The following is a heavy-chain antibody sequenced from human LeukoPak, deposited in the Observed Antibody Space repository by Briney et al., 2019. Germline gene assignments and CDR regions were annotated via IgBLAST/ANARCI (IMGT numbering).Heavy chain of an antibody. V-gene: IGHV3-23*01. CDR1: GFTFSTFA. D-gene: IGHD1-1*01. CDR2: INGNSHYT. J-gene: IGHJ4*02. Sequence: PGGSLRLSCADSGFTFSTFAMSWVRQAPGKGLEWVSAINGNSHYTYHADSVTGRFTISRDNSKNTLYLQMHSLRTEDTAVYYCAKQRATGAGTDTRYFDYWGQGSLVTVSS. CDR3: AKQRATGAGTDTRYFDY.